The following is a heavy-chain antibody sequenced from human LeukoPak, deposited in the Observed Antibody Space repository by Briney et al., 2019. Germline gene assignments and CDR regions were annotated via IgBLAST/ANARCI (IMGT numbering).Heavy chain of an antibody. V-gene: IGHV3-9*01. CDR2: ISWNSGSI. Sequence: SGGSLRLSCAASGFTFDDYAMHWVRQAPGKGLEWVSGISWNSGSIGYADSVKGRFTISRDNAKNSLYLQMNSLRAEDTAVYYCARDYDSSGYYLRVVDYWGQGTLVTVSS. D-gene: IGHD3-22*01. J-gene: IGHJ4*02. CDR1: GFTFDDYA. CDR3: ARDYDSSGYYLRVVDY.